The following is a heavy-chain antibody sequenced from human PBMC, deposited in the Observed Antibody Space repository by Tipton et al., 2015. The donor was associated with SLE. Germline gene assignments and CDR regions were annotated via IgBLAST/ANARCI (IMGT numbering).Heavy chain of an antibody. CDR2: ASPGGNT. D-gene: IGHD3-10*01. CDR3: ARDRYYGSGRFDY. J-gene: IGHJ4*02. CDR1: GGSITTTSW. Sequence: PGLVKPSETLSLTCTVSGGSITTTSWWSWVRQPPGKGLEWIGEASPGGNTNYSPSLKSRVTISVDKSKNQFSLKLSSVTVADTAVYYCARDRYYGSGRFDYWGQGTLVTVSS. V-gene: IGHV4-4*02.